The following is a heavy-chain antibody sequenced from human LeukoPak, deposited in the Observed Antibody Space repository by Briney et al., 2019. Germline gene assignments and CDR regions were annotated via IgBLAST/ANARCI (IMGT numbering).Heavy chain of an antibody. D-gene: IGHD3-22*01. Sequence: SGGSLRLSCAASAFTFSNYNMNWVRQAPGKGLEWVSSISSSTTYIFYADSVKGRFTISRDNAKNSLYLQMNSLRAEDTAVYYCARGESSYYYDSSGYYQGVTLWGQGTLATVSS. V-gene: IGHV3-21*01. CDR2: ISSSTTYI. CDR1: AFTFSNYN. J-gene: IGHJ4*02. CDR3: ARGESSYYYDSSGYYQGVTL.